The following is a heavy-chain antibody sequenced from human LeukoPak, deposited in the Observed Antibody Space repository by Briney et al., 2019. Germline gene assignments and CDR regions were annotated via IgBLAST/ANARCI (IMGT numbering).Heavy chain of an antibody. Sequence: SETLSLTCTVSGGSISSYYWSWIRQPPGKGLEWIGYIYYSGSTNYNPSLKSRVTISVDTSKNQFSLKLSSVTAADTAVYYCARDDPGFGWFDPWGQGTLVTVSS. J-gene: IGHJ5*02. CDR3: ARDDPGFGWFDP. CDR1: GGSISSYY. V-gene: IGHV4-59*01. CDR2: IYYSGST. D-gene: IGHD3-16*01.